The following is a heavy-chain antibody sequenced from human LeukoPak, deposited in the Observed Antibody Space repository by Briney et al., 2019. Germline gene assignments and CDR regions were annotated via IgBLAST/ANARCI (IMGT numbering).Heavy chain of an antibody. CDR2: IYYSGST. Sequence: SETLSLTCTVSGGSISSYYWSWIRQPPGKGLEWIGYIYYSGSTNYNPSLKSRVSISVDTSKNEFSLKLSSVTAADTAVYYCARDFLECSRASRLNWFDPWGQGTLVTVSS. J-gene: IGHJ5*02. V-gene: IGHV4-59*01. D-gene: IGHD2-2*01. CDR3: ARDFLECSRASRLNWFDP. CDR1: GGSISSYY.